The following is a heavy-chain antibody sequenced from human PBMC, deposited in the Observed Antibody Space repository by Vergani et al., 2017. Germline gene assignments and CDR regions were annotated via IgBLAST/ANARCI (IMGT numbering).Heavy chain of an antibody. CDR1: GFTFSSYS. V-gene: IGHV3-21*01. CDR3: AXAPGGYYDSSGYYQAQQYYFDY. D-gene: IGHD3-22*01. Sequence: EVQLVESGGGLVKPGGSLRLSCAASGFTFSSYSMNWVRQAPGKGLEWVSSISSSSSYIYYADSVKGRFTISRDNAKNSLYLQMNSLRAEDTAVYYCAXAPGGYYDSSGYYQAQQYYFDYWGQGTLVTVSS. J-gene: IGHJ4*02. CDR2: ISSSSSYI.